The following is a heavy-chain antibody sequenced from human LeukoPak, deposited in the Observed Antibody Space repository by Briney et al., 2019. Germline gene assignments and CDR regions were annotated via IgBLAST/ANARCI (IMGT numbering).Heavy chain of an antibody. J-gene: IGHJ4*02. V-gene: IGHV1-2*02. CDR3: ARDSSSSYPNYFDY. D-gene: IGHD6-6*01. Sequence: GSVKVSCKASRYTFTGYYMHWVRQAPGQGLEWMGWINPNSGVTDYAQNFQGRVTMTRDTSISTAYVELSRLRSDDTAVYYCARDSSSSYPNYFDYWGQGTLVTVSS. CDR1: RYTFTGYY. CDR2: INPNSGVT.